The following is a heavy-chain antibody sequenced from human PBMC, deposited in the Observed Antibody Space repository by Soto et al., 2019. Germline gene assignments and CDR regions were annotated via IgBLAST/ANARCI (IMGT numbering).Heavy chain of an antibody. Sequence: GASVKVSCKASGGTFSSYAISWVRQAPGQGLEWMGGIIPIFGTANYAQKFQGRVTITGDASTSTVYMELSSLRSEDTAVYYCARDSHRKREGAFDIWGQGTMVTVSS. CDR2: IIPIFGTA. CDR3: ARDSHRKREGAFDI. J-gene: IGHJ3*02. CDR1: GGTFSSYA. V-gene: IGHV1-69*13.